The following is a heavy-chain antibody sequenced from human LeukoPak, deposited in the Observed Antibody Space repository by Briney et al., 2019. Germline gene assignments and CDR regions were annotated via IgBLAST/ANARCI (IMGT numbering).Heavy chain of an antibody. CDR3: AKDPIDGSGTY. D-gene: IGHD3-10*01. V-gene: IGHV3-23*01. J-gene: IGHJ4*02. CDR2: ISGSSGNT. Sequence: GGSLRLYCAAHGFTFSSYSLSWVRQAPGKGLEWVSAISGSSGNTYYADSVKGRFTISRDNSKNPLYLQMNSLRAEDTAVYYCAKDPIDGSGTYWGQGTLVTVSS. CDR1: GFTFSSYS.